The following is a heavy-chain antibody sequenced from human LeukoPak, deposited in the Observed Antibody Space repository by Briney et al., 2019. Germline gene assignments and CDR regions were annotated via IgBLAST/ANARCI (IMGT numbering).Heavy chain of an antibody. D-gene: IGHD1-26*01. Sequence: GGSLRLSCAASGFTFSVYALHWVRQAPGKGLEDVSAINTYGRDTYYASSVEGRFTISRDNTRNTVWLQMDSLRPEDTAVYYCGRESGVTASPYTGTHSDLWGRGTLVTVSS. CDR1: GFTFSVYA. CDR3: GRESGVTASPYTGTHSDL. J-gene: IGHJ5*02. V-gene: IGHV3-64*01. CDR2: INTYGRDT.